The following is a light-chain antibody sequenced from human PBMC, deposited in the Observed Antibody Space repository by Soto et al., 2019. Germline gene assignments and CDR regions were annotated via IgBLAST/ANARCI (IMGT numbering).Light chain of an antibody. V-gene: IGKV1-5*01. CDR2: DAS. CDR1: QSISNW. J-gene: IGKJ1*01. Sequence: DIQMTQSPSTLSASVGDRVTITCRAGQSISNWLAWYQQKPGKAPKLLIYDASSLESGVPSRFSGSGSGTEFTHTISSLQPDDFATYYCQQYNSHWTFGPGTKVEIK. CDR3: QQYNSHWT.